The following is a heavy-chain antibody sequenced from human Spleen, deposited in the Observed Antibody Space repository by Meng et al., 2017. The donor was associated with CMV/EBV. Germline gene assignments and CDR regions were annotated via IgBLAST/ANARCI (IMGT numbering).Heavy chain of an antibody. J-gene: IGHJ4*02. Sequence: LNCAVYVGSFIGSNWIWIRQTPGKGLEWIGEINHAGSTNYNPSLTSRVIMSVDTSNNHFSLNLTSVTAADTAVYYCSRLSSVSSSSLWGRGTLVTVSS. D-gene: IGHD6-6*01. CDR1: VGSFIGSN. CDR3: SRLSSVSSSSL. CDR2: INHAGST. V-gene: IGHV4-34*01.